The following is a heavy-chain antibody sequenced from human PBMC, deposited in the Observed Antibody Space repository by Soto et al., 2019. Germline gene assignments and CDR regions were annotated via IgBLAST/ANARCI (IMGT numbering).Heavy chain of an antibody. J-gene: IGHJ4*02. V-gene: IGHV1-8*01. CDR3: ARRKERSGPNYFDY. D-gene: IGHD6-25*01. CDR1: GDTFTKYD. Sequence: ASVKVSFKASGDTFTKYDINWLRQAPGQGLEWMGWMNPNNGYTGYAQKFRGRVTMTRDTSISTAYMELSSLTSEDTAVYYCARRKERSGPNYFDYWGQGTLVTVSS. CDR2: MNPNNGYT.